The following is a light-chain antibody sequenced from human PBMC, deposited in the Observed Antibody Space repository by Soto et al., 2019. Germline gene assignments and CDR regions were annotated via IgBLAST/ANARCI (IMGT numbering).Light chain of an antibody. CDR3: SSYAGSKNYVV. J-gene: IGLJ2*01. Sequence: QSALTQPPSASGSPGQSVTISCTGTSSDVGGYNYVSWYRQHPGKAPKLMIYEVSKRPSGVPDRFSGSKSGNTASLTVSGRQAEDEADYYCSSYAGSKNYVVFGGGTKVTVL. V-gene: IGLV2-8*01. CDR1: SSDVGGYNY. CDR2: EVS.